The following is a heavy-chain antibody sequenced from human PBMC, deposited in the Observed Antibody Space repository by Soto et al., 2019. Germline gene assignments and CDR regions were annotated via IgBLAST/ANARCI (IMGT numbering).Heavy chain of an antibody. D-gene: IGHD3-9*01. CDR3: ARAYYDILTGSWPAFDI. CDR1: GGSISSDY. Sequence: TSETLSITCTVSGGSISSDYWSWIRQPPGKGLEWIGYIYYSGSTNSNPSLKSRVTISVDTSKNQFSLKLSSVTAADTAVYYCARAYYDILTGSWPAFDIWGQGTMVT. V-gene: IGHV4-59*01. CDR2: IYYSGST. J-gene: IGHJ3*02.